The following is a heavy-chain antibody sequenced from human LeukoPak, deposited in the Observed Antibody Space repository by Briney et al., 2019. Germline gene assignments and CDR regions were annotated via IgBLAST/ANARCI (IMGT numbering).Heavy chain of an antibody. CDR1: GDSIRNYY. V-gene: IGHV4-59*08. D-gene: IGHD6-19*01. J-gene: IGHJ4*02. Sequence: SETLSLTCTVSGDSIRNYYWNWIRQPPGKGLEWIGYISYIGSTNYNPSLDSRVTISLDTSKNQFSLKLRSVTAADTAVYYCASSYTSDWSYYFHYWGQGALVTFSS. CDR2: ISYIGST. CDR3: ASSYTSDWSYYFHY.